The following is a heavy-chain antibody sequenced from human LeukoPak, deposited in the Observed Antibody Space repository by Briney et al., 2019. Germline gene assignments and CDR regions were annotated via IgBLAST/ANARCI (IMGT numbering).Heavy chain of an antibody. CDR1: GYIFTGSY. V-gene: IGHV1-2*02. Sequence: ASVKVSCKASGYIFTGSYMHWVRQAPGQGLEWMGWINPNSGGTKYAQKFQGRVTMTRDTSISTAYMELSRLRSDDTAVYYCARDLEGSGWSLRYWGQGTLVTVSS. CDR2: INPNSGGT. D-gene: IGHD6-19*01. J-gene: IGHJ4*02. CDR3: ARDLEGSGWSLRY.